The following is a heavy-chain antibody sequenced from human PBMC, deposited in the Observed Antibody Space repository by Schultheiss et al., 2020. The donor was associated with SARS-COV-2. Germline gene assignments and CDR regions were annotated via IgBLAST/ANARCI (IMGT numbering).Heavy chain of an antibody. J-gene: IGHJ3*02. Sequence: GSLRLSCTVSGGSISSYYWSWIRQPPGKGLEWIGYIYYSGSTNYNPSLKSRVTISVDTSKNQFSLKLSSVTAADTAVYYCARHGELGGNYAFDIWGQGTMVTVSS. CDR3: ARHGELGGNYAFDI. CDR2: IYYSGST. D-gene: IGHD4-23*01. V-gene: IGHV4-59*08. CDR1: GGSISSYY.